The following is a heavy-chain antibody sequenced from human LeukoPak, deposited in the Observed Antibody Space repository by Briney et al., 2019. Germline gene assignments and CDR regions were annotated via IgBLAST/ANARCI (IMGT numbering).Heavy chain of an antibody. CDR3: ARDEDYDFWSGFDP. V-gene: IGHV1-18*01. CDR2: ISAYNGNT. CDR1: GGTFSSYA. J-gene: IGHJ5*02. Sequence: ASVKVSCKASGGTFSSYAISWVRQAPGQGLEWMGWISAYNGNTNYAQKLQGRVTMTTDTSTSTAYMELRSLRSDDTAVYYRARDEDYDFWSGFDPWGQGTLVTVSS. D-gene: IGHD3-3*01.